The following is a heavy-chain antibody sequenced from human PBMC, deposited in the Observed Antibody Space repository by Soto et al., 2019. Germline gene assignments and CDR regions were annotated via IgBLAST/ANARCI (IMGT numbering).Heavy chain of an antibody. CDR2: FDPEDGET. CDR1: GYTLTELS. CDR3: ATDRAYGSGNYYYYYYGMDV. Sequence: GASVNVSCKLSGYTLTELSIHWVREAPGKGLEWMGGFDPEDGETIYAQKFQGRVTMTEDTSTDTAYMELSSLRSEDTAVYYCATDRAYGSGNYYYYYYGMDVWGQGTTVTV. J-gene: IGHJ6*02. D-gene: IGHD3-10*01. V-gene: IGHV1-24*01.